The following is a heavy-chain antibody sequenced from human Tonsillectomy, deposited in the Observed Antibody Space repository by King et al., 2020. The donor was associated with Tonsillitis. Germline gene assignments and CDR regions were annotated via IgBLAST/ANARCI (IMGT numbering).Heavy chain of an antibody. CDR3: VRERLYSSAWGIDY. J-gene: IGHJ4*02. Sequence: VQLVESGGGVVQPGGSLRLSCASSGFAFKSYGMHWVRQAPGKGLEWVAVISFDATRQNYADSVKGRFTISRDNAKNTLYLQMNSLTAEDTAVYYCVRERLYSSAWGIDYWGQGSLVTVSS. D-gene: IGHD6-19*01. V-gene: IGHV3-33*05. CDR1: GFAFKSYG. CDR2: ISFDATRQ.